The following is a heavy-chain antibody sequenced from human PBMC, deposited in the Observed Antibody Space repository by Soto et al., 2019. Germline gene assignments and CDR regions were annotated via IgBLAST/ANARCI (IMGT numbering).Heavy chain of an antibody. CDR1: GGSISSCGYS. CDR2: IYHSGST. CDR3: ARVPSP. J-gene: IGHJ5*02. V-gene: IGHV4-30-2*01. Sequence: SETLSLTCAVSGGSISSCGYSWSWIRQPPGKGLEWIGYIYHSGSTHYNPSLKSRVTISVDRSKNQFSLKLSSVTAADTAVYYCARVPSPWGQGTLVTVSS.